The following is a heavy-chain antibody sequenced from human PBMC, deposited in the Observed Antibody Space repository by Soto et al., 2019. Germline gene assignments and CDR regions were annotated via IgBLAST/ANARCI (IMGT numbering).Heavy chain of an antibody. V-gene: IGHV3-21*01. CDR3: ARDGSPVDIVATHDAFAI. CDR1: GCTCGGYG. Sequence: GGSLRVSWAASGCTCGGYGVNCVRQAPVKGLEWVSSISSSSSYIYYADSVKGRFTISRDNAKNSLYLQMNSLRAEDTAVYYCARDGSPVDIVATHDAFAIWDQATMVTVSS. CDR2: ISSSSSYI. J-gene: IGHJ3*02. D-gene: IGHD5-12*01.